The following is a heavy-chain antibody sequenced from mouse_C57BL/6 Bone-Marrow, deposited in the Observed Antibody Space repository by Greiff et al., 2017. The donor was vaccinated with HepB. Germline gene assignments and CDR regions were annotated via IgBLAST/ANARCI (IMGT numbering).Heavy chain of an antibody. CDR1: GYSITSGYY. Sequence: EVHLVESGPGLVKPSQSLSLTCSVTGYSITSGYYWNWIRQFPGNKLEWMGYISYDGSNNYNPSLKNRISITRDTSKNQFFLKLHSVTTEDTATYYCARGLFPYFDYWGQGTTLTVSS. CDR3: ARGLFPYFDY. J-gene: IGHJ2*01. D-gene: IGHD3-1*01. CDR2: ISYDGSN. V-gene: IGHV3-6*01.